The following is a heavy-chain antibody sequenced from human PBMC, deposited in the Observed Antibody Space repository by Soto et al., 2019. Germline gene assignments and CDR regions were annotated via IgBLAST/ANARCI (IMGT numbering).Heavy chain of an antibody. CDR3: AKGRRYYDSSGYSPIY. V-gene: IGHV3-23*01. D-gene: IGHD3-22*01. J-gene: IGHJ4*02. CDR2: ISGSGGST. CDR1: GFTFSSYA. Sequence: EVQLLESGGGLVQPGGSLRLSCAASGFTFSSYAMSWVRQARGKGLEWVSAISGSGGSTYYADSVKGRFTISRDNSKNTLYLQMNSLRAEDTAVYYCAKGRRYYDSSGYSPIYWGQGTLVTVSS.